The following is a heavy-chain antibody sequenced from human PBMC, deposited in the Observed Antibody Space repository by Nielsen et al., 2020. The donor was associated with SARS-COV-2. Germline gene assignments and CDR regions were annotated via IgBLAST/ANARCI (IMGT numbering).Heavy chain of an antibody. CDR1: GFTFSSYS. V-gene: IGHV3-48*02. CDR2: ISSSSSTI. J-gene: IGHJ6*02. D-gene: IGHD6-19*01. CDR3: ARDLTLWVAPWLVHYYYGMDV. Sequence: GESLKISCAASGFTFSSYSMNWVRQAPGKGLEWVSYISSSSSTIYYADSVKGRFTISRDNAKNSLYLQMNSLRDEDTAVYYCARDLTLWVAPWLVHYYYGMDVWGQGTTVTVSS.